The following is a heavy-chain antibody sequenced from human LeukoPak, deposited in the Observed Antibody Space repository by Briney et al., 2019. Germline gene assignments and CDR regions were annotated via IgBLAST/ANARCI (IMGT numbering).Heavy chain of an antibody. CDR2: ISGGGGST. CDR1: GFTFSSYA. D-gene: IGHD3-3*01. J-gene: IGHJ4*02. V-gene: IGHV3-23*01. CDR3: AKEIDFWSGYYQPPDY. Sequence: GGSLRLSCAASGFTFSSYAMSWVRQAPGKGLEWVSAISGGGGSTYYADSVKGRFTISRDNSKNTLHLQMNSLRAEDTAVYYCAKEIDFWSGYYQPPDYWGQGTLVTVSS.